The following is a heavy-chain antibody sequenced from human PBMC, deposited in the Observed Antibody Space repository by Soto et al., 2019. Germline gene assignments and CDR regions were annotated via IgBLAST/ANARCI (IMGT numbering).Heavy chain of an antibody. Sequence: ASVKVSCKASGGTFSSYAISWVRQAPGQGLEWMGGIIPIFGTANYAQKFQGRVTITTDESTSTAYMELSSLRSEDTAVYYCARSGIQLWLQAAFDIWGQGTMVTVSS. CDR3: ARSGIQLWLQAAFDI. V-gene: IGHV1-69*05. CDR1: GGTFSSYA. D-gene: IGHD5-18*01. J-gene: IGHJ3*02. CDR2: IIPIFGTA.